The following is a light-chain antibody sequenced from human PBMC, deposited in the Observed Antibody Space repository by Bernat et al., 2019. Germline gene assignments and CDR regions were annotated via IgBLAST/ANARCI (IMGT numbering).Light chain of an antibody. V-gene: IGKV1-9*01. CDR1: QFIGTY. CDR3: KQLNSYPCA. Sequence: DIQLTQSPPFLSASVGDRVTITCRASQFIGTYLAWYQQKPGKAPNLLIYGASTLQTGVPSRFSGSGSGTEFTLTISSLRPEDFATYHYKQLNSYPCAFGQGTRLEIK. CDR2: GAS. J-gene: IGKJ5*01.